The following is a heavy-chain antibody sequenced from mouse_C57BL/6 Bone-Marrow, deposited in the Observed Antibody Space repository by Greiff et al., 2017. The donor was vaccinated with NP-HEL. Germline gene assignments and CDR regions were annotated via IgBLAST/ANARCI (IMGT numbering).Heavy chain of an antibody. V-gene: IGHV7-3*01. CDR3: ARSIYYDYADDPFYAMDY. CDR2: IRNKANGYTT. D-gene: IGHD2-4*01. Sequence: DVKLVESGGGLVQPGGSLSLSCAASGFTFTDYYMSWVRQPPGKALEWLGFIRNKANGYTTEYSASVKGRFTISRDNSQSILYLQMNALRAEDSATYYCARSIYYDYADDPFYAMDYWGQGTSVIVSS. J-gene: IGHJ4*01. CDR1: GFTFTDYY.